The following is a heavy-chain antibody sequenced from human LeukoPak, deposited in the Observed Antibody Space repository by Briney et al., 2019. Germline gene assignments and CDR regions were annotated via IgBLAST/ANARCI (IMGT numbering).Heavy chain of an antibody. D-gene: IGHD3-16*02. V-gene: IGHV3-74*01. J-gene: IGHJ6*03. CDR3: ARVESPADYVWGSFRPNYYMDV. Sequence: GGSLRLSCAASGFTFDDYGMSWVRQAPGKGLVWVSRINSDGSSTSYADSVKGRFTISRDNAKNTLYLQMNSLRAEDTAVYYCARVESPADYVWGSFRPNYYMDVWGKGTTVTVSS. CDR2: INSDGSST. CDR1: GFTFDDYG.